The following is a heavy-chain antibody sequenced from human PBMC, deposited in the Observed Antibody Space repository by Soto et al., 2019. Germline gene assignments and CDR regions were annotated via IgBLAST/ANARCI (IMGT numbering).Heavy chain of an antibody. CDR3: AGGIAAAGPYRSDY. D-gene: IGHD6-13*01. J-gene: IGHJ4*02. CDR2: IIPIFGTA. V-gene: IGHV1-69*12. Sequence: QVQLVQSGAEEMKTGSSVKVSCKASGGTFSSYAISWVRQAPGQGLAWMGGIIPIFGTANYAQKFQGRVTITADESTSTAYMELSSLRSEDTSVYYCAGGIAAAGPYRSDYWGQGTLVTVSS. CDR1: GGTFSSYA.